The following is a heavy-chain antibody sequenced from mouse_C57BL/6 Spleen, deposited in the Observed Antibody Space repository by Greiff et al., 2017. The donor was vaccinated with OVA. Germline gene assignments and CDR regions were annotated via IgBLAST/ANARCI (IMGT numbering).Heavy chain of an antibody. CDR1: GYTFTDYY. D-gene: IGHD2-3*01. Sequence: EVQLQQSGPELVKPGASVKISCKASGYTFTDYYMNWVKQSHGKSLEWIGDINPNNGGTSYNQKVKGKATLTVDKSSSTAYMELRSLTSEDSAVYYCARTDGYYDYFDYWGQGTTLTVSS. CDR2: INPNNGGT. J-gene: IGHJ2*01. V-gene: IGHV1-26*01. CDR3: ARTDGYYDYFDY.